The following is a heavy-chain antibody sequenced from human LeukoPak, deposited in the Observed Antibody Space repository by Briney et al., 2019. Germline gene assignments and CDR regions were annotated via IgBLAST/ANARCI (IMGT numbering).Heavy chain of an antibody. CDR2: IDPNGGST. J-gene: IGHJ4*02. CDR3: ARGGPYHGWDY. D-gene: IGHD2-15*01. Sequence: ASVTVSCKSSVYTFISYYMHWARPAPGQGLEWVGRIDPNGGSTIYARNLQGRVTMTSDTSTSTVYMELSSLRSEDTAVYYCARGGPYHGWDYWGQGTLVTVSS. CDR1: VYTFISYY. V-gene: IGHV1-46*01.